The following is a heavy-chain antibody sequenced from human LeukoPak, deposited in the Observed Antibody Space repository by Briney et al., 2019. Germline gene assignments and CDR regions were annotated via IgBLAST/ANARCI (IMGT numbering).Heavy chain of an antibody. CDR2: IVVGSGNT. CDR1: GFTFSSSA. D-gene: IGHD3-9*01. V-gene: IGHV1-58*01. Sequence: SVTVSFTASGFTFSSSAVQWARQARGQRLEWIGWIVVGSGNTNYAQKFQERVTITGDMSTSTGYMELSSLRSEDTAVYYCAAPSLNDILPGPSGAFYFWGQGTMVTVCS. J-gene: IGHJ3*01. CDR3: AAPSLNDILPGPSGAFYF.